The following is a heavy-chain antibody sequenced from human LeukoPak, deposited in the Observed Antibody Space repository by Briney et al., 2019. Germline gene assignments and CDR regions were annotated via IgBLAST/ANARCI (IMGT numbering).Heavy chain of an antibody. CDR2: ISSSGSTI. D-gene: IGHD1-7*01. CDR1: GFTFSSYG. Sequence: PGGSLRLSCAASGFTFSSYGMHWVRQAPGKGLEWVSYISSSGSTIYYADSVKGRFTISRDNAKNSLYLQMNSLRAEDTAVYYCARDGITGTKDYWGQGTLVTVSS. V-gene: IGHV3-48*01. CDR3: ARDGITGTKDY. J-gene: IGHJ4*02.